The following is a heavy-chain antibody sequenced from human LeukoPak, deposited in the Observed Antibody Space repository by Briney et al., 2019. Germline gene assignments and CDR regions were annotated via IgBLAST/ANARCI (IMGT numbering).Heavy chain of an antibody. CDR2: IYYSGST. CDR1: GGSINSGGYY. V-gene: IGHV4-31*03. D-gene: IGHD6-13*01. J-gene: IGHJ4*02. CDR3: AGISSALSDY. Sequence: SETQSLTCTVSGGSINSGGYYWSWIRQHPGKGLEWIGYIYYSGSTYYNPSLKSRVTISVDTSKNQFSLKLSSVTAADTAVYYCAGISSALSDYWGQGTLVTVSS.